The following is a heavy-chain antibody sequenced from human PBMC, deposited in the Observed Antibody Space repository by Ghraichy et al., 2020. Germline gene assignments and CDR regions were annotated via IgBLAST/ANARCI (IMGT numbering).Heavy chain of an antibody. V-gene: IGHV2-70*11. CDR2: IDWDDDK. Sequence: SGPTLVKPTQTLTLTCTFSGFSLSTSGMCVSWIRQPPGKALEWLARIDWDDDKYYSTSLKTRLTISKDTSKNQVVLTMTNMDPVDTATYYCARTSLLSNYYDSSGPDAFDIWGQGTMVTVSS. CDR3: ARTSLLSNYYDSSGPDAFDI. D-gene: IGHD3-22*01. CDR1: GFSLSTSGMC. J-gene: IGHJ3*02.